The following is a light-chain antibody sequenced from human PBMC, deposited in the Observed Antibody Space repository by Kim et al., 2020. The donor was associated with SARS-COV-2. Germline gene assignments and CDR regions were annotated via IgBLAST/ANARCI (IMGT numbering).Light chain of an antibody. Sequence: GKTVTSAGTRSGGSIASNYVQGYQQRPGSAPTTGVYEDNQRPSGVPDRFSGSIDSSSNSASLTISGLKTEDEADYYCQSYDSSTRVFGGGTQLTVL. CDR3: QSYDSSTRV. J-gene: IGLJ3*02. CDR2: EDN. V-gene: IGLV6-57*03. CDR1: GGSIASNY.